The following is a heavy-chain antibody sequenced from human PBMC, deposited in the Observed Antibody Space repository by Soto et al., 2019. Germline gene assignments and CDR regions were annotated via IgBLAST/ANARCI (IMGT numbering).Heavy chain of an antibody. J-gene: IGHJ4*02. D-gene: IGHD3-16*01. Sequence: SETLSLACTVSGDSITTRYWSSIRQPSGKGLEWIAYIYTTWDNYNPSLMSRASMSLDTSKNLFSLRLRSVTAADTAVYYCAGGDHWRLVDYWGRGHLVTVSS. CDR1: GDSITTRY. V-gene: IGHV4-4*09. CDR3: AGGDHWRLVDY. CDR2: IYTTWD.